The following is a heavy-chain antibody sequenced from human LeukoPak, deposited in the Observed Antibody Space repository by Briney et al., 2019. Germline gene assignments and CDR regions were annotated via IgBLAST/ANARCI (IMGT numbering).Heavy chain of an antibody. CDR3: AKDYGDYGFDY. CDR1: GGTFSSYA. CDR2: IIPIFGTA. D-gene: IGHD4-17*01. J-gene: IGHJ4*02. Sequence: ASVKVSCKASGGTFSSYAISWVRQAPGQGLEWMGGIIPIFGTANYAQKFQGRVTITADESTSTAYMELNSLRAEDTAVYYCAKDYGDYGFDYWGQGTLVTVSS. V-gene: IGHV1-69*13.